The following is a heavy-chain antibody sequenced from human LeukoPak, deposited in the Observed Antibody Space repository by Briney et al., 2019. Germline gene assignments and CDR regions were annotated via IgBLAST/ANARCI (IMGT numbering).Heavy chain of an antibody. Sequence: PSETLSLTCTVSGGSVSSSSYYWGWIRQPPGKGLEWIGSIYYSGAIYYNSSLKSRVTISVDTSKNQFSLKLSSVTAADTAVYYCARHRVGATTQFDYWSQGTLVTVSS. V-gene: IGHV4-39*01. CDR1: GGSVSSSSYY. CDR3: ARHRVGATTQFDY. D-gene: IGHD1-26*01. CDR2: IYYSGAI. J-gene: IGHJ4*02.